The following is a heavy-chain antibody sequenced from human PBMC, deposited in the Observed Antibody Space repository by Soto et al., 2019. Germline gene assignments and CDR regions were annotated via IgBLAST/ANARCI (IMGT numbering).Heavy chain of an antibody. J-gene: IGHJ4*02. CDR1: GYAFTTYG. V-gene: IGHV1-18*01. CDR2: ISAHNGNT. D-gene: IGHD1-1*01. CDR3: ARGRYGDY. Sequence: QVHLVQSGAEVKKPGASVKVSCKGSGYAFTTYGITWVRQAPGQGLEWMGWISAHNGNTNYAQKLQRRVTVTRATSTSTAYMELRSLRSDDTAVYYCARGRYGDYWGQGALVTVSS.